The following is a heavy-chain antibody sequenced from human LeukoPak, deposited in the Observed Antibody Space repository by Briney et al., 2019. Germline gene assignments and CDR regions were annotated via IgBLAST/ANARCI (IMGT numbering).Heavy chain of an antibody. CDR3: ARNPLVLNWYFDL. CDR1: GYSISSGYY. CDR2: IYHSGST. J-gene: IGHJ2*01. Sequence: SETLSLTCTVSGYSISSGYYWGWIRQPPGKGLEWIGSIYHSGSTYYNPSLKSRVTMSLDTSKNQFSLNLSSVTAADTAVYYCARNPLVLNWYFDLWGRGTLVTVSS. V-gene: IGHV4-38-2*02.